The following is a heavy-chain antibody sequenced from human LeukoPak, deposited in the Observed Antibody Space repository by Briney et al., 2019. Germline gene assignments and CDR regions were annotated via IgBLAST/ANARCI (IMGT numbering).Heavy chain of an antibody. D-gene: IGHD1-26*01. V-gene: IGHV5-51*01. Sequence: GGSLQISCKGSGYSFTSYWIGGGRPVPGKGLEGMGMIYPGDSDTRDSPSCQGQVTISADKSISTAYLQWSSLQASDTAMYYCPRQGKMGATYYDYWRQGTLVTVSS. CDR3: PRQGKMGATYYDY. J-gene: IGHJ4*02. CDR1: GYSFTSYW. CDR2: IYPGDSDT.